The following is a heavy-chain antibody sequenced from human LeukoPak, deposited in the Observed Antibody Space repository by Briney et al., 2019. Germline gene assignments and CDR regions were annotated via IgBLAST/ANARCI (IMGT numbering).Heavy chain of an antibody. D-gene: IGHD6-13*01. Sequence: SETLSLTCTVSGGSISSGGYYWSWIRQHPGKGLEWIGYIYYSGSTYYNPSLKSRVTISVDTSKNQFSLKLSSVTAADTAVYHCARLSLGAAAGSYYFDYWGQGTLVTVSS. V-gene: IGHV4-31*03. J-gene: IGHJ4*02. CDR3: ARLSLGAAAGSYYFDY. CDR2: IYYSGST. CDR1: GGSISSGGYY.